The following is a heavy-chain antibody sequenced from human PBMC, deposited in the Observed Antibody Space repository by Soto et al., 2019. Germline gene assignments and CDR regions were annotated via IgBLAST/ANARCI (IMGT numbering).Heavy chain of an antibody. V-gene: IGHV4-59*08. CDR3: ARLGIPMEAAGLWFGESHPDYYYYMDV. D-gene: IGHD3-10*01. J-gene: IGHJ6*03. CDR1: GGSISSYY. CDR2: IYYSGST. Sequence: SETLSLTCTVSGGSISSYYWSWIRQPPGKGLEWIGYIYYSGSTNYNPSLKSRVTISVDTSKNQFSLKLSSVTAVDTAVYYCARLGIPMEAAGLWFGESHPDYYYYMDVWGKGTTVTVSS.